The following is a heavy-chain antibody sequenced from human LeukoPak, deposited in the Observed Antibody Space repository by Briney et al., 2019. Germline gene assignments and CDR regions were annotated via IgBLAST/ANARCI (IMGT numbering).Heavy chain of an antibody. V-gene: IGHV1-2*02. Sequence: GASVKVSCKASGYTFTDYYMHWVRQAPGQGLEWMGWINPNSGGTNYAQKLQGRVTMTRDTSISTAYMELSRLRSDDTAVFYCAREEVIAAAGPTLDYWGQGAPVTVSS. CDR2: INPNSGGT. D-gene: IGHD6-13*01. CDR1: GYTFTDYY. J-gene: IGHJ4*02. CDR3: AREEVIAAAGPTLDY.